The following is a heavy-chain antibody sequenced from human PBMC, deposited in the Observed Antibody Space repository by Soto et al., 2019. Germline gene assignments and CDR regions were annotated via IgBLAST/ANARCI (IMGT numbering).Heavy chain of an antibody. CDR3: ATDNSQYSRAFIGY. J-gene: IGHJ4*02. V-gene: IGHV1-24*01. CDR2: FDPEDGET. D-gene: IGHD6-19*01. CDR1: GYTLTELS. Sequence: ASVKVSCKVSGYTLTELSMHWVRQAPGKGLEWMGGFDPEDGETIYAQKFQGRVTMTEDTSTDTAYMELSSLRSEDTAVYYCATDNSQYSRAFIGYWGQGTLVTVSS.